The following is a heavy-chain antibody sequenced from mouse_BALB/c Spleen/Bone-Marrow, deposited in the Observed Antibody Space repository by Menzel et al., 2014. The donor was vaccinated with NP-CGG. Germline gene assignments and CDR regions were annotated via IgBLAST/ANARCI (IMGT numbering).Heavy chain of an antibody. CDR1: GYTFTNYW. V-gene: IGHV1-7*01. J-gene: IGHJ3*01. CDR2: IDPNTYYT. D-gene: IGHD4-1*01. CDR3: ARYWDAY. Sequence: QVQLQQSRAELAKPGASVKMSCKASGYTFTNYWMHWVKQRPGQGLEWIGYIDPNTYYTRYNQKFKDKATLTAVKSSSTAYLQLSSLTSEDSAVYYCARYWDAYWGQGTLVTISA.